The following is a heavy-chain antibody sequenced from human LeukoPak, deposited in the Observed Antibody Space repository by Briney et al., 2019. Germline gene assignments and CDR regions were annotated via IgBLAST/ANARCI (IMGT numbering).Heavy chain of an antibody. Sequence: SETLSLTCTVSSGSFSSYYWSWIRQPPGKGLEWIGHIYYSGSTNYNPSLKSRVTISVDTSKTQFSLKLISVTAADTAVYYCAREVVVVAAYAFDIWGQGTMVTVPS. J-gene: IGHJ3*02. CDR3: AREVVVVAAYAFDI. V-gene: IGHV4-59*01. CDR1: SGSFSSYY. D-gene: IGHD2-15*01. CDR2: IYYSGST.